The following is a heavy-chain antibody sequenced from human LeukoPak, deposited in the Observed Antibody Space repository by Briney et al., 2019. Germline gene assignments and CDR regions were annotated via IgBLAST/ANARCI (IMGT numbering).Heavy chain of an antibody. J-gene: IGHJ6*02. D-gene: IGHD3-10*01. Sequence: PGGSLRLSCAASGFTFSSYAMHWVRQAPGKGLEWVAVISYDGSNKYYADSVKGRFTISRDNSKNTLYLQMNSLRAEDTAVYYCARDFGPGTNDYYYGMDVWGQGTTVTVS. CDR2: ISYDGSNK. CDR3: ARDFGPGTNDYYYGMDV. V-gene: IGHV3-30*04. CDR1: GFTFSSYA.